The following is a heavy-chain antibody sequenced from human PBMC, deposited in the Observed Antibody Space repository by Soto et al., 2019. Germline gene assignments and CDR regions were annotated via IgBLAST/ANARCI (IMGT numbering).Heavy chain of an antibody. V-gene: IGHV4-59*01. D-gene: IGHD5-18*01. CDR3: ARAGYSYGYWQDGMDV. CDR1: GGSISSYY. Sequence: PSETLSLTCTVSGGSISSYYWSWIRQPPGKGLEWIGYICYSGSSNYNPSLERRVTISVGTYKNQFSLKLSSVTGADTAVYYCARAGYSYGYWQDGMDVWGQGTTVTVSS. CDR2: ICYSGSS. J-gene: IGHJ6*02.